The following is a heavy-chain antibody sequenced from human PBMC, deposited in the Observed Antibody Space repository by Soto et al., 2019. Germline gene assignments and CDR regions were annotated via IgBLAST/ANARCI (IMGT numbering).Heavy chain of an antibody. Sequence: SETLSLTCTVSGGSISSSSYYWGWIRQPPGKGLEWIGSIYYSGSTYYNPSLKSRVTISVDTSKNQFSLKLSSVTAADTAVYYCARHTPRRGSSSGYYYYGMDVWGQGTTVTVSS. CDR1: GGSISSSSYY. CDR2: IYYSGST. J-gene: IGHJ6*02. V-gene: IGHV4-39*01. CDR3: ARHTPRRGSSSGYYYYGMDV. D-gene: IGHD6-6*01.